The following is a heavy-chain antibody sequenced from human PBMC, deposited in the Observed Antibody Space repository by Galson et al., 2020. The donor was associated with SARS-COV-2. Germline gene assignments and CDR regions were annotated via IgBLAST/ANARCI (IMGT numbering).Heavy chain of an antibody. J-gene: IGHJ6*03. CDR1: GFTFDDYA. V-gene: IGHV3-9*01. D-gene: IGHD5-18*01. CDR2: ISWNSGSI. CDR3: ARYVGYPDYYYYYYMDV. Sequence: SLKISCAASGFTFDDYAMHWVRQAPGKGLEWVSGISWNSGSIGYADSVKGRFTISRDNAKNSLYLQMNSLRAEDTALYHCARYVGYPDYYYYYYMDVWGKGTTVTVSS.